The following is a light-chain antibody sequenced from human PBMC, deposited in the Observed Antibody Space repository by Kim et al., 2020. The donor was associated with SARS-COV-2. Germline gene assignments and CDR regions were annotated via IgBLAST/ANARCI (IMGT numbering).Light chain of an antibody. V-gene: IGKV3-20*01. CDR2: GAS. Sequence: EVVLTQSPGTLSLSPGERATLSCRASQSVSSTSLAWYQHKPGQAPRLLIYGASSRATGIPDMFSGSGSGTDFTLTIRRLEPEDFAVYYCQQYDTSPRTFGQGTKVDIK. J-gene: IGKJ1*01. CDR3: QQYDTSPRT. CDR1: QSVSSTS.